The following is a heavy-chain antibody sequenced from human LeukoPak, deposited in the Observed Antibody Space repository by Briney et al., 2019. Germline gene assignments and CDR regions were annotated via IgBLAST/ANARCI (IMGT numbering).Heavy chain of an antibody. D-gene: IGHD2-21*01. J-gene: IGHJ4*02. CDR2: IYPGDSDT. CDR3: ARGKFVDFDY. V-gene: IGHV5-51*01. CDR1: GYSFSRYW. Sequence: GESLKICCKGSGYSFSRYWIAWVRQMPGKGLEWMGIIYPGDSDTRYSPSFQGQVTISADKSISTAYLQWSSLKASATAMYYCARGKFVDFDYWGQGTLVTVSS.